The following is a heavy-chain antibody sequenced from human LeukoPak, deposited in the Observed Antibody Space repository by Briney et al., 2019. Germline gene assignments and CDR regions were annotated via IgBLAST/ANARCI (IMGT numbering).Heavy chain of an antibody. Sequence: HPGGSLRLSCAVSGFTVSNNYMSWVRQAPGKGLEWVSAIYSGGSTYYADSVKGRFTISRDNSGNTVYLQMNSLRAEDTAVYYCARDGIVGATDYWGQGTLVTVSS. CDR1: GFTVSNNY. V-gene: IGHV3-53*01. J-gene: IGHJ4*02. D-gene: IGHD1-26*01. CDR2: IYSGGST. CDR3: ARDGIVGATDY.